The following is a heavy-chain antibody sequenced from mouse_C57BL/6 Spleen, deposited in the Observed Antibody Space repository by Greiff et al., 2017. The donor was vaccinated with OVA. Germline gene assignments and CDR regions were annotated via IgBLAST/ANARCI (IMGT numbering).Heavy chain of an antibody. J-gene: IGHJ2*01. Sequence: QVQLQQSGAELARPGASVKLSCKASGYTFTSYGLSWVKQRTGQGLEWIGEIYPRSGNTYYNQKFKGKATLTADKSSSTAYMELRSLTSEDASVYFCARKRGVNCDDYFDYWGQGTTLTVSS. CDR3: ARKRGVNCDDYFDY. V-gene: IGHV1-81*01. D-gene: IGHD4-1*01. CDR2: IYPRSGNT. CDR1: GYTFTSYG.